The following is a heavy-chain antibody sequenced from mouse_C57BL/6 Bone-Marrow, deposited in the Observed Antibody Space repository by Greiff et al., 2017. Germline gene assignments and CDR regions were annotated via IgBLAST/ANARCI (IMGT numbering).Heavy chain of an antibody. CDR2: IYPGGGYT. CDR1: GYTFTNYW. J-gene: IGHJ4*01. CDR3: ARGGVTTDAMDY. Sequence: VQRVESGAELVRPGTSVKMSCKASGYTFTNYWIGWAKQRPGHGLEWIGDIYPGGGYTNYNEKFKGKATLTADKSSSTAYMQFSSLTSEDSAIYYCARGGVTTDAMDYWGQGTSVTVSS. V-gene: IGHV1-63*01. D-gene: IGHD2-2*01.